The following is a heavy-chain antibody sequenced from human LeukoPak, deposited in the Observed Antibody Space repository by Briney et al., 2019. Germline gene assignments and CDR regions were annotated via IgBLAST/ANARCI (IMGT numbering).Heavy chain of an antibody. D-gene: IGHD3-10*01. J-gene: IGHJ4*02. CDR2: IRYDGSNK. V-gene: IGHV3-30*02. CDR1: GFTFSSYG. CDR3: AKDRVGLWFGELLQKDFDY. Sequence: QAGGSLRLSCAASGFTFSSYGMHWVRQAPGKGLEWVAFIRYDGSNKYYADSVKGRFTISRDNSKNTLYLQMNSLRAEDTAVYYCAKDRVGLWFGELLQKDFDYWGQGTLVTVSS.